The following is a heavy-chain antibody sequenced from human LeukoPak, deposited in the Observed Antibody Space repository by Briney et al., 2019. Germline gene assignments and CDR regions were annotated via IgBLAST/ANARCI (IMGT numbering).Heavy chain of an antibody. D-gene: IGHD3-22*01. J-gene: IGHJ6*01. V-gene: IGHV3-53*01. CDR3: ARDRRTYYYDSTSGMDV. Sequence: GGSLRLSCAASGFTISNNYMNWVRQAPGKGLEWVSVIYTGGSTYYADSVKGRFTISRDNSKNTLFLQMDSLRAGDTAVYYCARDRRTYYYDSTSGMDVWGQGTTVTVSS. CDR1: GFTISNNY. CDR2: IYTGGST.